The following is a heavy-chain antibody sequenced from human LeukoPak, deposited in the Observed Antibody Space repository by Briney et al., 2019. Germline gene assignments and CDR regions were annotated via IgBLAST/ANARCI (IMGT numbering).Heavy chain of an antibody. Sequence: GGSLRLSCAASGFTFSSYDMHWVRQATGKGLEWVSAIGTAGDTYYPGSVKGRFTISRENAKNSLYLQMNSLRAGDTAVYYCVRSGYYYGSGSYLHYYYGMDVWGQGTTVTVSS. D-gene: IGHD3-10*01. J-gene: IGHJ6*02. V-gene: IGHV3-13*04. CDR3: VRSGYYYGSGSYLHYYYGMDV. CDR1: GFTFSSYD. CDR2: IGTAGDT.